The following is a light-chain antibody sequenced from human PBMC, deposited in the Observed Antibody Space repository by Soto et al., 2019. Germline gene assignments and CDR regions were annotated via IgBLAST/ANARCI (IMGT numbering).Light chain of an antibody. J-gene: IGKJ1*01. V-gene: IGKV1-5*01. CDR1: QSITAS. CDR2: DVS. Sequence: GDTVTITCRASQSITASLAWYQHKPGEAPKLLIYDVSSLESGVPSRFSGSGSGTEFSLTIRGLQPDDFATYYCQQYDYSRTFGQGTKVDI. CDR3: QQYDYSRT.